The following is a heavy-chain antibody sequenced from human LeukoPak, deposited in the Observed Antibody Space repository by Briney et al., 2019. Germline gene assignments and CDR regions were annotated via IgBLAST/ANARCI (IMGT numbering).Heavy chain of an antibody. CDR1: GGSISSYY. V-gene: IGHV4-59*08. CDR2: IYYSGSA. Sequence: SESLSLTCTVSGGSISSYYWSWIRQPPGKGLEWIGYIYYSGSANYNPSLKSRATISVDTSKNQFSLKLSSVTAADTAVYYCARHGRVAVAGNFDYWGQGTLVIVSS. D-gene: IGHD6-19*01. CDR3: ARHGRVAVAGNFDY. J-gene: IGHJ4*02.